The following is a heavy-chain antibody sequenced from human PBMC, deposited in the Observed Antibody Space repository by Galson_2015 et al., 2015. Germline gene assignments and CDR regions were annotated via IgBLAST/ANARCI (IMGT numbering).Heavy chain of an antibody. V-gene: IGHV3-23*01. J-gene: IGHJ4*02. CDR2: ISGSGGST. Sequence: SLRLSCAASGFTFSSYAMSWVRQAPGKGLEWVSAISGSGGSTYYADSVKGRFTISRDNSKNTLYLQMNSLRAEDTAVYYCAKGQWDIVVVPAAMAVDYWGQGTLVTVSS. CDR3: AKGQWDIVVVPAAMAVDY. D-gene: IGHD2-2*01. CDR1: GFTFSSYA.